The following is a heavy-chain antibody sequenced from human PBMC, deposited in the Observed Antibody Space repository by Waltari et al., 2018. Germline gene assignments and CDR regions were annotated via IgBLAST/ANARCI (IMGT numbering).Heavy chain of an antibody. CDR3: ARHSWSYSGSSAINWFDP. D-gene: IGHD6-6*01. Sequence: QVQLQESGPGLVKPSQTLSLTCTVSGGSISSGDYYWRWIRQSPGKGLEWIGYIYYSGSTNYNPSLKSRVTISVDTSKNQFSLNLSSVTAADTAVYFCARHSWSYSGSSAINWFDPWGQGTLVTVSS. V-gene: IGHV4-30-4*08. CDR2: IYYSGST. CDR1: GGSISSGDYY. J-gene: IGHJ5*02.